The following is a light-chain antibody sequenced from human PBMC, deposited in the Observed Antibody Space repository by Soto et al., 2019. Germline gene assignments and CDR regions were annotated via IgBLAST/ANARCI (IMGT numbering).Light chain of an antibody. CDR3: SSYTSSSSYV. J-gene: IGLJ1*01. CDR2: DVS. CDR1: SSDVGGYNY. Sequence: QSVLTQPASVSGSPGQSITISCTGTSSDVGGYNYVSWYQQHPGKAPKLMFYDVSNRPSGVSNRFSGSKSGNTASLTISGLQAEDEADYYCSSYTSSSSYVFGTGTKVTVL. V-gene: IGLV2-14*01.